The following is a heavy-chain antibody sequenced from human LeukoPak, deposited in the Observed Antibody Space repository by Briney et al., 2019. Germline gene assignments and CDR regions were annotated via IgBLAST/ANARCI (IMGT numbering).Heavy chain of an antibody. V-gene: IGHV4-59*12. CDR2: IYSVGGP. D-gene: IGHD1-7*01. CDR3: ARDMGITGTTGAFDI. J-gene: IGHJ3*02. Sequence: PSETLSLTCTVSAASISDYFWGWIRQPPGKGLEWIGHIYSVGGPTCSPSLKSRVSMSVDTSKNQFSLELSSVTAADTAVYYCARDMGITGTTGAFDIWGQGTMVTVSS. CDR1: AASISDYF.